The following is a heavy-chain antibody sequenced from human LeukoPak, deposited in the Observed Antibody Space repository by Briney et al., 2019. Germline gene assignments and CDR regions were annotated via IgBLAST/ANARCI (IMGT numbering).Heavy chain of an antibody. CDR3: AADRSGWIYFDY. CDR1: GFTFTSSA. V-gene: IGHV1-58*01. CDR2: IVVGSGNT. D-gene: IGHD6-19*01. J-gene: IGHJ4*02. Sequence: TSVKVSCKASGFTFTSSAVQWVRQARGQRLEWIGWIVVGSGNTNYAQKFQERVTITRDMSTSTAYMELSSLRSEDTAVYYCAADRSGWIYFDYWGQGTLVTVSS.